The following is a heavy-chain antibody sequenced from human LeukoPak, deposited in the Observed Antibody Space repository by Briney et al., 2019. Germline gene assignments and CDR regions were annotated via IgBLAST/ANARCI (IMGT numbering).Heavy chain of an antibody. D-gene: IGHD6-13*01. V-gene: IGHV1-8*01. Sequence: ASVKVSCKASGYTFTSYDINWVRQATGQGLEWMGWMNPNSGNTGYAQKFQGRVTMTRNTSISTAYMELSSLRSEDTAMYYCARVQSRIAAAGTRWLDPWGQGTLVTVSS. CDR3: ARVQSRIAAAGTRWLDP. CDR1: GYTFTSYD. CDR2: MNPNSGNT. J-gene: IGHJ5*02.